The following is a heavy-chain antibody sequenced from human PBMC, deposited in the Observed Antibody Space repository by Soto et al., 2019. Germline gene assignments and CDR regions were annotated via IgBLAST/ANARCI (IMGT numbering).Heavy chain of an antibody. CDR2: ISPRGDTI. D-gene: IGHD3-10*01. J-gene: IGHJ4*02. CDR1: GFSLTNYY. Sequence: QVQLVQSGAEVREPGASVKLSCKASGFSLTNYYIHWVRQAPGQGLEWMGLISPRGDTITYAQKFLGRVTVTRDTSISTVHMELTSLRSEDTGVYYCAREPPGTVGFEYGGQGTLVTVSS. CDR3: AREPPGTVGFEY. V-gene: IGHV1-46*01.